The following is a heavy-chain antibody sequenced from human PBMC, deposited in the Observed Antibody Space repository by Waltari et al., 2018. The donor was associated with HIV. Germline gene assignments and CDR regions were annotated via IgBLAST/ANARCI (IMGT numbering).Heavy chain of an antibody. D-gene: IGHD1-1*01. Sequence: QVQLQQWGAGLLKPSETLSLTCAVYGGSFSGYYWSWIRQPPGKGLEWIGEINHSGSTYNPSLKSRVTISVDTSKNQFSLKLSSVTAADTAVYYCARGGAGNTPWHYWGQGTLVTVSS. J-gene: IGHJ4*02. CDR3: ARGGAGNTPWHY. V-gene: IGHV4-34*01. CDR2: INHSGST. CDR1: GGSFSGYY.